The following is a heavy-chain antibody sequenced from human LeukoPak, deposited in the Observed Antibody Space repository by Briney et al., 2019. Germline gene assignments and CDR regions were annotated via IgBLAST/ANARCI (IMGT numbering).Heavy chain of an antibody. Sequence: SETLSLTCAVYGGSFSGYYWSWFRQPPGKGLEWIGRIYTSGSTNYNPSLKSRVTMSVDTSKNQFSLKLSSVTAADTAVYYCARVLLWFGELFDAFDIWGQGTMVTVSS. J-gene: IGHJ3*02. CDR1: GGSFSGYY. CDR2: IYTSGST. D-gene: IGHD3-10*01. V-gene: IGHV4-59*10. CDR3: ARVLLWFGELFDAFDI.